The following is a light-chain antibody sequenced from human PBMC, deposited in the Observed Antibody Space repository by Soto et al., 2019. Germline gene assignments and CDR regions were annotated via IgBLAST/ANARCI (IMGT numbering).Light chain of an antibody. CDR3: QQYNNWLYT. CDR1: QSVSK. CDR2: GAS. V-gene: IGKV3-15*01. J-gene: IGKJ2*01. Sequence: EIVMTQSPATLSVSPGERATLSCRASQSVSKLAWYQQKPGQAPRLLIYGASTRATGIPARFSGSGSGTEFTLTISSLQSDDFAVYYCQQYNNWLYTFGPGTKLEIK.